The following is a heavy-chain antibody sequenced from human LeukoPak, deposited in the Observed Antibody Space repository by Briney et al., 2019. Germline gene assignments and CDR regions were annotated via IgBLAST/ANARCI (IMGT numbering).Heavy chain of an antibody. J-gene: IGHJ6*03. D-gene: IGHD2-15*01. CDR3: AREVERINYIDV. Sequence: PSETLSLTCSVSGGSISGFSWTWIRQPAGRGLEWIGHIYASGSTNYNPSLKGRVTISLDESKNQFSLMLSSVTDADTAVYYRAREVERINYIDVWGKGTTVTVSS. CDR2: IYASGST. CDR1: GGSISGFS. V-gene: IGHV4-4*07.